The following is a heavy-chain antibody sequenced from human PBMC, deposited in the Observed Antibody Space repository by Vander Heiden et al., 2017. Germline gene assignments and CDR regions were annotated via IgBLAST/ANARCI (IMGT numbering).Heavy chain of an antibody. Sequence: QVQLQQWGAGLLKPSETLSLTCAVYGGSYRGYYWSWIRQPPGKGLEWIGEINHSGSTNYNPSLKSRVTISVDTSKNQFSLKLSSVTAADTAVYYCARGLDCSGGSCYPNRGLNDYWGQGTLVTVSS. CDR2: INHSGST. CDR1: GGSYRGYY. D-gene: IGHD2-15*01. CDR3: ARGLDCSGGSCYPNRGLNDY. V-gene: IGHV4-34*01. J-gene: IGHJ4*02.